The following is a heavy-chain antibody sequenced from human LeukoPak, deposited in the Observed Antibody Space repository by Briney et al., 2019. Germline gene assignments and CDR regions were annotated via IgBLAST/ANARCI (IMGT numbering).Heavy chain of an antibody. V-gene: IGHV3-74*01. D-gene: IGHD3-16*01. CDR2: ITSDGSST. J-gene: IGHJ3*02. CDR1: GFTFSSYW. CDR3: GRDYAVGESFDI. Sequence: GGSLRLSCAASGFTFSSYWMHWVRQAPGEGLVWVARITSDGSSTSHADSVKGRFTISRDNAKNTLYLQMNSLRAEDTAVYYCGRDYAVGESFDIWGQGTLVTVSS.